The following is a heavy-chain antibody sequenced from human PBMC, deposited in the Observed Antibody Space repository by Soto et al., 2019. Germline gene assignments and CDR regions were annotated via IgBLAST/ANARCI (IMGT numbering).Heavy chain of an antibody. J-gene: IGHJ6*02. Sequence: SETLSLTCTVSGGSITSYYWTWIRQPPGQGLEWIGYISDIGSTSYNPSLTSRVTMLVDTSKKQFSLKLSSVPEADSAVYFCARSIPDSRGGGMDVWGQGATVTVSS. CDR2: ISDIGST. CDR1: GGSITSYY. CDR3: ARSIPDSRGGGMDV. V-gene: IGHV4-59*01. D-gene: IGHD3-10*01.